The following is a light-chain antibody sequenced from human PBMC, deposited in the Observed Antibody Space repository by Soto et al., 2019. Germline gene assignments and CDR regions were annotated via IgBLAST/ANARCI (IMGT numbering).Light chain of an antibody. CDR3: QQLNSYPST. J-gene: IGKJ3*01. CDR1: QGISSY. V-gene: IGKV1-9*01. Sequence: IQLTQSPSSLSASVGGRVTITCRASQGISSYLAWYQQKPGKAPKLLIYAASTLQSGVPSRFSGSGSGTDFTLTISSLQLEDFATYYCQQLNSYPSTFGPGTKVDIK. CDR2: AAS.